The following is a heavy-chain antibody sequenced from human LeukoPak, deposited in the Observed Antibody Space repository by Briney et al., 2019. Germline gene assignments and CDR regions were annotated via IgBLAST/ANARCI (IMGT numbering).Heavy chain of an antibody. CDR2: INPNSGGT. J-gene: IGHJ4*02. Sequence: ASVKVSCKASGYTFTGYYVHWVRQAPGQGLEWMGWINPNSGGTNYAQKFQGRVTMTRDTSISTAYKELSRLRSDDTAVYYCARDYYDSSGYGPFDYWGQGTLVTVSS. CDR3: ARDYYDSSGYGPFDY. D-gene: IGHD3-22*01. CDR1: GYTFTGYY. V-gene: IGHV1-2*02.